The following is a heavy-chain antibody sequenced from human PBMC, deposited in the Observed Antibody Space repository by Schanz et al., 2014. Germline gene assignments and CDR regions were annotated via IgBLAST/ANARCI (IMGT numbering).Heavy chain of an antibody. V-gene: IGHV3-23*04. CDR3: AKELYSGSHYGWFDP. D-gene: IGHD1-26*01. CDR2: ISGSGGST. Sequence: EVQLEVSGGGLVQPGGSLKLSCAASGFTFRNYALSWVRQAPGKGLAWVSAISGSGGSTYYADSVKGRFTISRDNSNKTLYLKMNSLRADDTAVYYCAKELYSGSHYGWFDPWGQGTLVTVSS. J-gene: IGHJ5*02. CDR1: GFTFRNYA.